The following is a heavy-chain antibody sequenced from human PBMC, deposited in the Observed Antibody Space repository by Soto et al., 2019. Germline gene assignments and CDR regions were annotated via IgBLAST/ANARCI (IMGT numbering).Heavy chain of an antibody. CDR2: INPKTAAT. D-gene: IGHD1-26*01. Sequence: QVQLVQSGAEVKKSGASVKVSCKASGYTFSDYFIQWLRQAPGQGLEWVAWINPKTAATNYAKKFQDRGTLTSDTSFSAAYLELTRVRPHDTAVYYCARIKWGRDYYSGMDVWGQGTAVTVSS. CDR1: GYTFSDYF. V-gene: IGHV1-2*02. J-gene: IGHJ6*02. CDR3: ARIKWGRDYYSGMDV.